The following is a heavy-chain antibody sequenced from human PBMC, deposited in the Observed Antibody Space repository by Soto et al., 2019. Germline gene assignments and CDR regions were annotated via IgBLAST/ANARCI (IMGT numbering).Heavy chain of an antibody. CDR1: GFTLSNTG. CDR3: AKDWGSSGWFNWFDS. J-gene: IGHJ5*01. CDR2: ISHDGCSQ. Sequence: QVQLVESGGGVVQPGTSLRLSCVVSGFTLSNTGVHWGRQAPGKGLEWVAMISHDGCSQHYVDSVRGRFTISRDNSKNTLYLQMDSLRPEDTSVYYCAKDWGSSGWFNWFDSWGQGTLVIVSS. V-gene: IGHV3-30*18. D-gene: IGHD6-13*01.